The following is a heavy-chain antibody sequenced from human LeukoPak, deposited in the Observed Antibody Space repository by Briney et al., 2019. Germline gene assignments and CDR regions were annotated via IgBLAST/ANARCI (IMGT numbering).Heavy chain of an antibody. J-gene: IGHJ6*03. V-gene: IGHV3-74*01. CDR1: GFTFSSYW. Sequence: PGGSLRLSCAASGFTFSSYWMHWVRQAPGKGLVWVSRINSDGSSTSYADSVKGRFTISRDNAKNTLYLQMNSLRAEDTAVYYYARAQKYNYDFWSGSSYYYYYMDVWGKGTTVTVSS. CDR3: ARAQKYNYDFWSGSSYYYYYMDV. D-gene: IGHD3-3*01. CDR2: INSDGSST.